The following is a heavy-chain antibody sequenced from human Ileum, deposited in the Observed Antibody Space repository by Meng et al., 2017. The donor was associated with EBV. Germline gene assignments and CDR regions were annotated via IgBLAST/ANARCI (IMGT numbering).Heavy chain of an antibody. CDR2: IRPDGSGA. Sequence: EVQLVESGGGLVQLGGSLRLSCGASGFAFSNYWMHWVRQAPGKGLVWVSRIRPDGSGANYADFVEGRFTISRDNAKNTLFLQMNSLRAEDTAVYYCARADPLTAAANWGQGTLVTVSS. V-gene: IGHV3-74*01. D-gene: IGHD6-13*01. J-gene: IGHJ4*02. CDR1: GFAFSNYW. CDR3: ARADPLTAAAN.